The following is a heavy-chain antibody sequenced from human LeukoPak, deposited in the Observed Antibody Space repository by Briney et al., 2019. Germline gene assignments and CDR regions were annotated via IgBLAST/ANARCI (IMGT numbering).Heavy chain of an antibody. CDR1: GYTFTSYG. D-gene: IGHD2-2*02. V-gene: IGHV1-18*01. Sequence: ASVKVSCKASGYTFTSYGISWVRQAPGQGLGWMGWISAYNGNTNYAQKLQGRVTITTDTSTSTAYMELRSLRSDDTAVYYCARDWGCSSTSCYTSYYYYYYGMDVWGQGTTVTVSS. J-gene: IGHJ6*02. CDR3: ARDWGCSSTSCYTSYYYYYYGMDV. CDR2: ISAYNGNT.